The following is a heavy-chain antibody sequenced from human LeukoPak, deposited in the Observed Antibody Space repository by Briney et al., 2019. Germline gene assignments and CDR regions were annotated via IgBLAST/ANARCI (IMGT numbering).Heavy chain of an antibody. Sequence: PGGSLRLSCAASGFTFSSYVMHWVRQAPGKRLEWVAVISYDGSNKYYADSVKGRFTISRDNSKNTLYLQMNSLRAEDTAVYYCAKDPSRGYFDYWGQGTLVTVSS. CDR3: AKDPSRGYFDY. V-gene: IGHV3-30*18. CDR1: GFTFSSYV. CDR2: ISYDGSNK. J-gene: IGHJ4*02.